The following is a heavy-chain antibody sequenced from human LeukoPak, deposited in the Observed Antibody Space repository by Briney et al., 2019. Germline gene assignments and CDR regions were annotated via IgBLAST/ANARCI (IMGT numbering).Heavy chain of an antibody. CDR1: GFTFSGHW. J-gene: IGHJ4*02. Sequence: GGALRLSCAASGFTFSGHWMSWVRQAPGKGLEWVANINQGGSDKYYVDSVKGRFTISRDNAYNLPYLQMNSLRGEETAVYYCTRDRSRAEDDWGQGTLVTVSS. D-gene: IGHD1-14*01. CDR2: INQGGSDK. CDR3: TRDRSRAEDD. V-gene: IGHV3-7*01.